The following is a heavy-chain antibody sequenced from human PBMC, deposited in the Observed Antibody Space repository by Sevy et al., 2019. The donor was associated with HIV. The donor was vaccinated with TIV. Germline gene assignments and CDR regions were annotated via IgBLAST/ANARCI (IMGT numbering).Heavy chain of an antibody. CDR1: EFTFSRYS. J-gene: IGHJ4*02. CDR2: ISSSGTTI. CDR3: ARDDYEYTGFFDS. Sequence: QLGGSLRLSCAASEFTFSRYSMNWVRQAPGKGLEWLSYISSSGTTIYYADSVKGRFTISRDNAQNSLFLQMNSLRDEDTAVYYCARDDYEYTGFFDSWGQGTLVTVSS. V-gene: IGHV3-48*02. D-gene: IGHD4-17*01.